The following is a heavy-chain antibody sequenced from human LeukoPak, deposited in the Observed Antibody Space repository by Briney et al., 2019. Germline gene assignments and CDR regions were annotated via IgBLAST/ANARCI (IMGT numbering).Heavy chain of an antibody. V-gene: IGHV4-59*01. D-gene: IGHD5-24*01. Sequence: SETLSLTCTVSGGSISSYYWSWIRQPPGKGLEWMGFIYSSGITNYNPSLPSLKSRVTISVDTSKNQFSLKLNSLTAADTAVYYCARVSGWLQLIDYWGQGTLVTVSS. CDR1: GGSISSYY. CDR2: IYSSGIT. J-gene: IGHJ4*02. CDR3: ARVSGWLQLIDY.